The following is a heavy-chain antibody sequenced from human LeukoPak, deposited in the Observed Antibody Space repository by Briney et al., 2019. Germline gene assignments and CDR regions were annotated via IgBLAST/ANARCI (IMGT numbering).Heavy chain of an antibody. CDR2: FDPEGGET. CDR3: ATSAPFYDSSGYYFDY. CDR1: GYTLTELS. Sequence: ASVKVSCKVSGYTLTELSMHWVRQAPGKGLEWMGGFDPEGGETIYAQKFQGRVTMTEDTSTDTAYMELSSLRSEDTAVYYCATSAPFYDSSGYYFDYWGQGTLVTVSS. D-gene: IGHD3-22*01. J-gene: IGHJ4*02. V-gene: IGHV1-24*01.